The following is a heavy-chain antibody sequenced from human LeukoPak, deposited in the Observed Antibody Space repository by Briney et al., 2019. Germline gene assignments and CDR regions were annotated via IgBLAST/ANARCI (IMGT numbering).Heavy chain of an antibody. CDR2: IIPIFGTA. CDR1: GGTFSSYA. D-gene: IGHD5-24*01. CDR3: ARLYGYNYFGGAFHI. V-gene: IGHV1-69*06. J-gene: IGHJ3*02. Sequence: SVKVSCKASGGTFSSYAISWVRQAPGQGLEWIGGIIPIFGTANYAQKFQGRVTITADKSTSTAYMELSSLRSEDTAVYYCARLYGYNYFGGAFHIWGQGTMVTVSS.